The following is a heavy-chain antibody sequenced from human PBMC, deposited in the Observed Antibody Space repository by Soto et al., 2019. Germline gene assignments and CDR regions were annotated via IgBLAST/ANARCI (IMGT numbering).Heavy chain of an antibody. Sequence: EVRLLESGGGLVKPGGSLRLSCATSGLTFSTYAMSWVRQAPGGGLEWVSSMSGSSSTTYYADSVRGRFTISRDRSKNTLYLQMSSLRAEDTALYYCAKKQERELPRVIDFWGQGTLGTVSS. CDR3: AKKQERELPRVIDF. CDR1: GLTFSTYA. V-gene: IGHV3-23*01. J-gene: IGHJ4*02. D-gene: IGHD1-7*01. CDR2: MSGSSSTT.